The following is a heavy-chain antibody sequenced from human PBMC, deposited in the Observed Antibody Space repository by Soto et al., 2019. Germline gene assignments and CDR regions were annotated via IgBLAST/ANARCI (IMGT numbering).Heavy chain of an antibody. D-gene: IGHD1-1*01. J-gene: IGHJ6*02. CDR1: GDSVTSSSYF. Sequence: SSETLSLTCNVSGDSVTSSSYFWSCLRQPPGKGLEWIGYVSNTGKTKYNPSLKSRVTMSVDTSKNQFSLKLTSVTAADTAVYFCAREWQLLPYYVINVWGQGTTVTVSS. CDR2: VSNTGKT. CDR3: AREWQLLPYYVINV. V-gene: IGHV4-61*01.